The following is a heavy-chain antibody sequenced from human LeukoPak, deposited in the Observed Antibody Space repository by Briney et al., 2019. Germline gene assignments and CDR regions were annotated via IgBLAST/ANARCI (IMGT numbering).Heavy chain of an antibody. CDR1: GYTFTGYY. Sequence: ASVKVSCKASGYTFTGYYMRWVRQAPGQGLEWMGRIDPNSGGTNYAQKFQGRVTMTRDTSISTAYMELSRLRSDDTAVYYCARGVPAGYKPPGDWGQGTLVTVSS. CDR2: IDPNSGGT. D-gene: IGHD5-24*01. V-gene: IGHV1-2*06. CDR3: ARGVPAGYKPPGD. J-gene: IGHJ4*02.